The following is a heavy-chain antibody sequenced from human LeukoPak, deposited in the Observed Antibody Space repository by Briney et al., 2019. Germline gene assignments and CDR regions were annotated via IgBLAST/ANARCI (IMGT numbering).Heavy chain of an antibody. V-gene: IGHV3-30*18. J-gene: IGHJ3*02. CDR1: GFTFSSYG. Sequence: GSLRLSCAASGFTFSSYGMHWVRQAPGKGLEWVAVISYDGSNKYYADSVKGRFTISRDNSKNTLYLQMNSLRAEDTAVYYCAKDLSYGDVPDAFDIWGQGTMVTVSS. CDR2: ISYDGSNK. CDR3: AKDLSYGDVPDAFDI. D-gene: IGHD4-17*01.